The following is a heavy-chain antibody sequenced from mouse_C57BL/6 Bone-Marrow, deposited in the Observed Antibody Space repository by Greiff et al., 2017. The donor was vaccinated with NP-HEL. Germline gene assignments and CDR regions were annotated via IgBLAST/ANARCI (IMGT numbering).Heavy chain of an antibody. CDR3: ARQLRLLFAY. CDR2: ISGGGGNT. V-gene: IGHV5-9*01. J-gene: IGHJ3*01. CDR1: GFTFSSYT. D-gene: IGHD3-2*02. Sequence: EVQVVESGGGLVKPGGSLKLSCAASGFTFSSYTMSWVRQTPEKRLEWVATISGGGGNTYYPDSVKGRFTISRDNAKNTLYLQMSSLRSEDTALYYCARQLRLLFAYWGQGTLVTVSA.